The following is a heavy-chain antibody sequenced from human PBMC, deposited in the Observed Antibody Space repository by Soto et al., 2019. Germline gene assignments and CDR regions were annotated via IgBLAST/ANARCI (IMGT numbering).Heavy chain of an antibody. CDR3: AKAPLKCGGACYAYSFDY. Sequence: AGGSLRLSCAASGFTFSSYAMSWVRQAPGKGLEWVSAISGSGGSTYYADSVKGRFTISRDNSKNTLYLQMNSLRAEDTAVYYCAKAPLKCGGACYAYSFDYWGQGTLVTVSS. V-gene: IGHV3-23*01. CDR2: ISGSGGST. D-gene: IGHD2-21*02. CDR1: GFTFSSYA. J-gene: IGHJ4*02.